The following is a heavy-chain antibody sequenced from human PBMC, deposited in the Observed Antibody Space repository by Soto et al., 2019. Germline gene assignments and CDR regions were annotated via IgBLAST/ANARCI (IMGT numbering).Heavy chain of an antibody. CDR2: MNPNSGNT. V-gene: IGHV1-8*01. CDR1: GYTFTSYD. CDR3: ARQMTPWPHWFDP. Sequence: GASVKVSCKASGYTFTSYDINWVRQATGQGLEWMGWMNPNSGNTGYAQKFQGRVTMTRNTSISTAYMELSSLRSEDTAVYYCARQMTPWPHWFDPWGQGTLVTVSS. D-gene: IGHD2-15*01. J-gene: IGHJ5*02.